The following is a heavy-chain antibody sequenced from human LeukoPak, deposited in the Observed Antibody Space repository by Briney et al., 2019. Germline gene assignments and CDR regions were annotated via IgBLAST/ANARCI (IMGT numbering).Heavy chain of an antibody. CDR2: IGTGGDT. CDR1: GFTFSNND. V-gene: IGHV3-13*01. D-gene: IGHD3-10*01. J-gene: IGHJ3*02. Sequence: GGSLRLSCAASGFTFSNNDMHWVRHATGKGLEWVSAIGTGGDTYYDASVKGRFTISRENARSSLYLQMNSLRVGDTAVYYCARGGNYFGSGTYPFPLDIWGQGTMVTVSS. CDR3: ARGGNYFGSGTYPFPLDI.